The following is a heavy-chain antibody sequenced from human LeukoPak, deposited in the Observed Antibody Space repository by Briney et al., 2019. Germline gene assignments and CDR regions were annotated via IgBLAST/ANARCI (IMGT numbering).Heavy chain of an antibody. J-gene: IGHJ6*04. Sequence: GGSLRLSCTGSGFTFGDHAMSWVRQAPGKGLEGVGFIRSRAYGGTTEYAASVQRRFIISRDDSKGIAYLQVSSLKPEDTAVYYCSRDPIQLWLYYSMDVWGEGTTVIVSS. CDR2: IRSRAYGGTT. CDR1: GFTFGDHA. D-gene: IGHD5-18*01. V-gene: IGHV3-49*04. CDR3: SRDPIQLWLYYSMDV.